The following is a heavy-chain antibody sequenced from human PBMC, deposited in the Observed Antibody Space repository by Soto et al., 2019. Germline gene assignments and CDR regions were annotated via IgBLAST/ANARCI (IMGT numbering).Heavy chain of an antibody. CDR3: VRDSRRGYGMDV. CDR1: GFTFSSHS. Sequence: GSLRLSCVASGFTFSSHSMNWVRQAPGKGLEWVSYISGGSKSIYYAASVKGRFTISRDNAKNSLYLEMNSLRDEDTAVYSCVRDSRRGYGMDVWGPGTTVTVSS. CDR2: ISGGSKSI. D-gene: IGHD3-10*01. J-gene: IGHJ6*02. V-gene: IGHV3-48*02.